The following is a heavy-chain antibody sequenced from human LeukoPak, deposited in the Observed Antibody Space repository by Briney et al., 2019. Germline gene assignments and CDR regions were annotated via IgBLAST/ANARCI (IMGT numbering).Heavy chain of an antibody. CDR2: IYYSGST. J-gene: IGHJ4*02. V-gene: IGHV4-59*01. CDR1: GGSISSYY. D-gene: IGHD3-16*01. CDR3: ARTPDYEGWYYFDY. Sequence: PSETLSLTCTVSGGSISSYYWSWIRQPPGKGLEWIGYIYYSGSTNYNPSLKSRVTISVDTSKDQFSLKLSSVTAADTAVYYCARTPDYEGWYYFDYWGQGTLVTVSS.